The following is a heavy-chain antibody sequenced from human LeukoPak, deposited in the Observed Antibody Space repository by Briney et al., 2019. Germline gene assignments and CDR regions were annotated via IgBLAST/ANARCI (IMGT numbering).Heavy chain of an antibody. V-gene: IGHV1-2*06. CDR1: GYTFSAHY. Sequence: ASVKVSCKTSGYTFSAHYKHWVRQAPPQGREWMGRNNPNSGGTHFARKFQGRVTVTKDTSIRTVYMEFTSLRSDDSAVYYCARGVPSIYSVSYLLGGHWGQGTLVTVSS. J-gene: IGHJ4*02. CDR2: NNPNSGGT. CDR3: ARGVPSIYSVSYLLGGH. D-gene: IGHD1-26*01.